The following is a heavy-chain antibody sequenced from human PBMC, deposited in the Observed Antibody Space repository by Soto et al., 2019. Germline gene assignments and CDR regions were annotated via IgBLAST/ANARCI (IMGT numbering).Heavy chain of an antibody. CDR2: ISYDGSNK. CDR3: AKDWIRYSSSWFDY. CDR1: GFTFSSYG. J-gene: IGHJ4*02. V-gene: IGHV3-30*18. Sequence: QVQLVESGGGVVQPGRSLRLSCAASGFTFSSYGMHLVRQAPGKGLEWVAVISYDGSNKYYADSVKGRFTISRDNSKNTLYLQMNSLRAEDTAVYYCAKDWIRYSSSWFDYWGQGTLVTVSS. D-gene: IGHD6-13*01.